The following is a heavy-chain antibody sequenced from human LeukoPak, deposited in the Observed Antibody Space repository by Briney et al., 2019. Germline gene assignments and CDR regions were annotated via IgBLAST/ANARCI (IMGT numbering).Heavy chain of an antibody. CDR2: INPNSGGT. J-gene: IGHJ4*02. D-gene: IGHD3-9*01. CDR1: GYTFTGYY. V-gene: IGHV1-2*02. Sequence: ASVKVPCKASGYTFTGYYMHWVRQAPGQGLEWMGWINPNSGGTNYAQKFQGRVTMTRDTSISTAYMELNRLRSDDTAVYYCARAYYDILTGYYYYYFDYWGQGTPVTVSS. CDR3: ARAYYDILTGYYYYYFDY.